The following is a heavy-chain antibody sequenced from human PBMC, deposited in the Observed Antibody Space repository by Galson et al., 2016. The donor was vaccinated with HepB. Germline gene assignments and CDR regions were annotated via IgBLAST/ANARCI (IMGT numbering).Heavy chain of an antibody. CDR2: IYYSGST. D-gene: IGHD3-10*01. V-gene: IGHV4-61*01. CDR1: GGSITNNNYF. Sequence: ETLSLTCTVSGGSITNNNYFWSWVRQPPGKGLEWIGYIYYSGSTNYNPSLKSRVTISVDTSKNQFSLKLSSVTAADTAVYYCAREFAADAFDIWGQGTMVTVSS. J-gene: IGHJ3*02. CDR3: AREFAADAFDI.